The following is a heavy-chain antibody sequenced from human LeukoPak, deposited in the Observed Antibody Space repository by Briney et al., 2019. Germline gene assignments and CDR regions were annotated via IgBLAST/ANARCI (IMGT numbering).Heavy chain of an antibody. J-gene: IGHJ4*02. Sequence: GEYLRLSCAASGFTFSSYSMNWVRQAPGKGLEWVSSISSSSSYIYYADSVKGRFTISRDNAKDSLYLQMNSLRAEDTAVYYCARGRLELQFWGQGTLVTVSS. V-gene: IGHV3-21*01. CDR1: GFTFSSYS. CDR2: ISSSSSYI. D-gene: IGHD1-7*01. CDR3: ARGRLELQF.